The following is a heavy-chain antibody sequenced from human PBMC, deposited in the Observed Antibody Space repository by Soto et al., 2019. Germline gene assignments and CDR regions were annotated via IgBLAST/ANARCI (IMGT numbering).Heavy chain of an antibody. Sequence: GASVKVSCKASGYTFTSYYMHWVRQAPGQGLEWMGIINPSGGSTSYAQKFQGRVTMTRDTSTSTVYMELSSLRSEDTAVYYCASDTTYYDILTGYWPRNLFDYWGQGTLVTVSS. CDR1: GYTFTSYY. CDR2: INPSGGST. D-gene: IGHD3-9*01. V-gene: IGHV1-46*01. J-gene: IGHJ4*02. CDR3: ASDTTYYDILTGYWPRNLFDY.